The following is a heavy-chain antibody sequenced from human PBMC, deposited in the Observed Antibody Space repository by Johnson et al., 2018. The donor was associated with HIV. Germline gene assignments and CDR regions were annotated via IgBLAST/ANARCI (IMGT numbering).Heavy chain of an antibody. CDR2: ISGSGGST. J-gene: IGHJ3*02. CDR1: GFTFDDYG. D-gene: IGHD6-6*01. V-gene: IGHV3-23*04. CDR3: ASRGPSSSGAFDI. Sequence: VQLVESGGGVVRPGGSLRLSCAASGFTFDDYGMSWVRQAPGKGLEWVSAISGSGGSTYYADSVKGRFTISRDNSKNTLYLQMNSLRAEDTAVYYCASRGPSSSGAFDIWGQGTMVTVSS.